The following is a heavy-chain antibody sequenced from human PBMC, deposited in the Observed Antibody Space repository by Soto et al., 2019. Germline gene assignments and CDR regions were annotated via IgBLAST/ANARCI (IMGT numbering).Heavy chain of an antibody. Sequence: QVQLVESGGGVVQPGRSLRLSCAASGFTFSNYGMHWVRQAPGKGLEWVAVISYDGSDKYYADSVKGRFTNSRDDSKDTLYLQKNCMQVEDKGMYSFAKTSGDDYVWGSSGLDPWGQGALVTVSS. V-gene: IGHV3-30*18. CDR1: GFTFSNYG. CDR3: AKTSGDDYVWGSSGLDP. J-gene: IGHJ5*02. D-gene: IGHD3-16*01. CDR2: ISYDGSDK.